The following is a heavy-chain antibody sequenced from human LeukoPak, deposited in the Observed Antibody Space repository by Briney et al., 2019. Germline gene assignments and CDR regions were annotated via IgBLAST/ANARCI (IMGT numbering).Heavy chain of an antibody. J-gene: IGHJ6*02. V-gene: IGHV5-51*01. CDR3: ARRAYCGGDCTSAYYDYFAMDV. CDR1: GYSFSTYC. CDR2: ICPADSDT. Sequence: GESLKISCKGSGYSFSTYCIVWVRQMPGKGLEWMGIICPADSDTTYSPSFQGQVTLSVDKSTSTAYLQWSSLKASDTAMCYCARRAYCGGDCTSAYYDYFAMDVWGQGTTVTVSS. D-gene: IGHD2-21*02.